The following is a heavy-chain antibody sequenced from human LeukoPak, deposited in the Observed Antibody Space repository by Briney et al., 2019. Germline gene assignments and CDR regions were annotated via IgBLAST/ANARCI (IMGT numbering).Heavy chain of an antibody. CDR1: GFTFSSYA. CDR2: ISGSGGST. V-gene: IGHV3-23*01. CDR3: AKGPPGGYCSGGSCYRYYYYYYYMDV. J-gene: IGHJ6*03. Sequence: GGSLRLSCAASGFTFSSYAMSWVRQAPGKGLEWVSAISGSGGSTYYADSAKGRFTISRDNSKNTPYLQMNSLRAEDTAVYYCAKGPPGGYCSGGSCYRYYYYYYYMDVWGKGITVTVSS. D-gene: IGHD2-15*01.